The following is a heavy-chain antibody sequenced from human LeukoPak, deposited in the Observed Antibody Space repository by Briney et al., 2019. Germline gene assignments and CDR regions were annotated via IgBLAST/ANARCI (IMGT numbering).Heavy chain of an antibody. CDR1: GYTFTSYG. V-gene: IGHV1-2*02. CDR3: AREAGRWLQLRKKDDAFDI. D-gene: IGHD5-24*01. CDR2: INPNSGGT. J-gene: IGHJ3*02. Sequence: GASVKVSCKASGYTFTSYGISWVRQAPGQGLEWMGWINPNSGGTNYAQKFQGRVTMTRDTSISTAYMELSRLRSDDTAVYYCAREAGRWLQLRKKDDAFDIWGQGTMVTVSS.